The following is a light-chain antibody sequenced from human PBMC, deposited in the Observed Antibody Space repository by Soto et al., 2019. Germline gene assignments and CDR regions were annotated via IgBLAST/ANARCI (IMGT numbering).Light chain of an antibody. CDR1: QNINNY. Sequence: DIVITQSPSSLSASVVDIFTINSQASQNINNYLNWYQQKPGRAPKLLIYDASNLEAGVPSRFRGSGSGTDFTFTISRLQTEDIATYYCQQYENLPTFGQGTRLEIK. CDR3: QQYENLPT. V-gene: IGKV1-33*01. J-gene: IGKJ5*01. CDR2: DAS.